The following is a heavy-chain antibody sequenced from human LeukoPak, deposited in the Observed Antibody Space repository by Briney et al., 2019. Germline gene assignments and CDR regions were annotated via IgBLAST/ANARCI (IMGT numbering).Heavy chain of an antibody. CDR2: ISSSSSYI. J-gene: IGHJ3*02. CDR3: ARGVDTAMILWSAFDI. Sequence: PGGSLRLSCAASGFTFSSYSMNWVRQAPGKGLEWVSSISSSSSYIYYADSLKGRFTISRDNARNSLYLQMNSLRAGDTAVYYCARGVDTAMILWSAFDIWGQGTMVTVSS. D-gene: IGHD5-18*01. V-gene: IGHV3-21*01. CDR1: GFTFSSYS.